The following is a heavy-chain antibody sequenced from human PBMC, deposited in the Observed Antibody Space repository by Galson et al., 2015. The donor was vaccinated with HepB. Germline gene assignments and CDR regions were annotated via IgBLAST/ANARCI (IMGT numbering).Heavy chain of an antibody. J-gene: IGHJ4*02. CDR1: GFTFSSYA. D-gene: IGHD4-17*01. Sequence: SLRLSCAASGFTFSSYAMSWVRQAPGKGLEWVSAISGSGGSTYYADSVKGRFTISRDNSKNTLYLQMNSLRAEDTAVYYCAKGRPVTTPLQIGHSYYFDYWGQGTLVTVSS. CDR2: ISGSGGST. V-gene: IGHV3-23*01. CDR3: AKGRPVTTPLQIGHSYYFDY.